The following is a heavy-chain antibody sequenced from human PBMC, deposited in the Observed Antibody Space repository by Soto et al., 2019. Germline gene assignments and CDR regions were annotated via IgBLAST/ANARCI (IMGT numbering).Heavy chain of an antibody. D-gene: IGHD3-9*01. CDR2: INPNSGGT. V-gene: IGHV1-2*04. CDR1: GSSFPGDF. J-gene: IGHJ6*02. CDR3: ARDGAYYDILTGVWIGRDYYYGMDV. Sequence: ASVQVAWQGAGSSFPGDFMRWVRQDPGQGLEWMGWINPNSGGTNYAQKFQGWVTMTRDTSISTAYMELSRLRSDDTAVYYCARDGAYYDILTGVWIGRDYYYGMDVWGQGTTVTVSS.